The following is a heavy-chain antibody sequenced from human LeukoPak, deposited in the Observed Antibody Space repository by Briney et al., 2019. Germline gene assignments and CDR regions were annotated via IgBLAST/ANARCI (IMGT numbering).Heavy chain of an antibody. CDR1: GGSVNSGGCY. D-gene: IGHD4-17*01. Sequence: PSQTLSLTCTVSGGSVNSGGCYWPWIRQHPGKGLEWLGYIYYSGRTYYNPSLKSRITISLDTSKNQFSLNLTSVSAADTAFYFCARSSAYGDYDWGQGTLITVSS. CDR2: IYYSGRT. CDR3: ARSSAYGDYD. V-gene: IGHV4-31*03. J-gene: IGHJ4*02.